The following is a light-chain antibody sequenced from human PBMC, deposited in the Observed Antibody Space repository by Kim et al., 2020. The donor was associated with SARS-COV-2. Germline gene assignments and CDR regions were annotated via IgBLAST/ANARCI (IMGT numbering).Light chain of an antibody. J-gene: IGLJ2*01. CDR2: SNN. V-gene: IGLV1-44*01. Sequence: ELTQPPSASGTPGQRVTISCSGSISNIGTNTINWYQQLPGTAPKLLIYSNNQRPSGVPDRFSGSKSGTSASLAISGLQSDDEADYYCAAWDDSRTVLFGGGTQLTVL. CDR1: ISNIGTNT. CDR3: AAWDDSRTVL.